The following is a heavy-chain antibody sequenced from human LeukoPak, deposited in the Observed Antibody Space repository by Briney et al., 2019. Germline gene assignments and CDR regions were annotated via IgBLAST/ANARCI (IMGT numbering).Heavy chain of an antibody. CDR3: ARVWEMYSSSSAFGY. D-gene: IGHD6-6*01. Sequence: ASVKVSCKASGYTFTNYYMHWVRQAPGQGLEWMGWINPNSGGTNYAQKFQGRVTMTRDTSTSTVYMELSRLRSDDTAVYYCARVWEMYSSSSAFGYWGQGALVTVSS. CDR2: INPNSGGT. CDR1: GYTFTNYY. J-gene: IGHJ4*02. V-gene: IGHV1-2*02.